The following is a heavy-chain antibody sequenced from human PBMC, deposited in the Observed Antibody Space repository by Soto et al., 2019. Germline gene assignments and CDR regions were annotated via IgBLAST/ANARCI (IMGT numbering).Heavy chain of an antibody. CDR1: GYTFTNYG. V-gene: IGHV1-18*01. Sequence: ASVKVSCKASGYTFTNYGISWVRQAPGRGLEWMGWISAYNGNTNYAQRLQGRVTMTTDTSTSTAYMELRSLRSDDTAVYYCARDYHDTRGRAFDIWGQGTRVTVSS. D-gene: IGHD3-22*01. CDR3: ARDYHDTRGRAFDI. J-gene: IGHJ3*02. CDR2: ISAYNGNT.